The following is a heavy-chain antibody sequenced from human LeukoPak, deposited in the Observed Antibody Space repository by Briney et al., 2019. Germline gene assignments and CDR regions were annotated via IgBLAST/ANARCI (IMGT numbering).Heavy chain of an antibody. CDR1: GASINNYY. V-gene: IGHV4-59*01. D-gene: IGHD2-8*01. Sequence: SETLSLTCSVSGASINNYYWTWIRQPPGKGLEWIGYVYHTGASGYHPSLKSRVAMSLDTSKDQVSLNLRSVTAADTAVYFCTRVVNGGHFDYWGQGTLVTVSS. CDR3: TRVVNGGHFDY. CDR2: VYHTGAS. J-gene: IGHJ4*02.